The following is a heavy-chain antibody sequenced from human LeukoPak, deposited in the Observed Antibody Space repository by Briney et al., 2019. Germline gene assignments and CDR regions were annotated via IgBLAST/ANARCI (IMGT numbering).Heavy chain of an antibody. Sequence: ASVKVSCKASGYTFTSYGISWVRQAPGQGLERMGWISAYNGNTNYAQKLQGRVTMTTDTSTSTAYMELRSLRSDDTAVYYCARDQNYYDSSGYCDYWAREPWSPSP. CDR1: GYTFTSYG. CDR3: ARDQNYYDSSGYCDY. CDR2: ISAYNGNT. J-gene: IGHJ4*02. D-gene: IGHD3-22*01. V-gene: IGHV1-18*01.